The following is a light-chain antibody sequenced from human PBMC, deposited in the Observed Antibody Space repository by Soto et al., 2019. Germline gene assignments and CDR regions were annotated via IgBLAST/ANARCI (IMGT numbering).Light chain of an antibody. CDR1: HSVPEDF. V-gene: IGKV3-20*01. J-gene: IGKJ1*01. CDR3: HQCDQSPLT. CDR2: DAV. Sequence: EIVLTQSPATLSLSPGERATLSCRASHSVPEDFLAWYQQKPSQPPRLIIDDAVTRATGVPDRFSGSGSGTDFTLTISRLEPEDFAVYYCHQCDQSPLTFGQGTKVEIK.